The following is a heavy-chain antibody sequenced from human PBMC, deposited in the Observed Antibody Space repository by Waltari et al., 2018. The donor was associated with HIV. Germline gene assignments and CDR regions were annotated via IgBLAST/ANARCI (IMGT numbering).Heavy chain of an antibody. Sequence: QVQLVHSGAEVKKPGASVKVSCRASGYTFTGYYIHWVRQAPGQGLGWKGWINPNSVDTDYAPRSHGRVNMTRDTSISTAYMELSIRRSYDSAVYYCARGLSRSYHSSLGYWGQGTLVTVSS. CDR1: GYTFTGYY. CDR2: INPNSVDT. D-gene: IGHD3-10*01. V-gene: IGHV1-2*02. CDR3: ARGLSRSYHSSLGY. J-gene: IGHJ4*02.